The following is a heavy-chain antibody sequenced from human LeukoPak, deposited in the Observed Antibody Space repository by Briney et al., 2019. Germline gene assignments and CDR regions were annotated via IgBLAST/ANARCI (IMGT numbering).Heavy chain of an antibody. D-gene: IGHD7-27*01. CDR3: ARGTGDGLDY. CDR1: GYTFTSYC. J-gene: IGHJ4*02. V-gene: IGHV1-18*01. CDR2: ISTYNGDT. Sequence: ASVKVSCEVSGYTFTSYCITWVRQAPGQGLEWMGWISTYNGDTKYAQKFQGSVTMTTDTSTSTVYVDLRSLRPDDTAVYYCARGTGDGLDYWGQGTLVTVSS.